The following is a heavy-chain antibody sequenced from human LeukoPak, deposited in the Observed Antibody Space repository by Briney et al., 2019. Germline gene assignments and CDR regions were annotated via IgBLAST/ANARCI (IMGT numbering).Heavy chain of an antibody. CDR2: IYSDGRT. CDR3: TTRYCSGGGCYGEDGFHI. D-gene: IGHD2-15*01. Sequence: PGGSLRLSCVASGFTVSTNYMIWVRQARGKGLEWVSVIYSDGRTYYVDSVMGRFTISRDHSKNPLFLQLNSLTAEDTAVYYCTTRYCSGGGCYGEDGFHIWGQGTMVTVSS. J-gene: IGHJ3*02. CDR1: GFTVSTNY. V-gene: IGHV3-66*01.